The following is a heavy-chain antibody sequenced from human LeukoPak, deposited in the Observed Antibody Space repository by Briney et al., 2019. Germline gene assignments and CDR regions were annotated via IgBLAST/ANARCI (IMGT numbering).Heavy chain of an antibody. Sequence: PGGSLRLSCAASGFTFSSYAMSWVRQAPGKGLEWVSAISNSGGSTYYADSVKGRFTISRDNSKNTLYLRMNTLRAEDTAVYYCAKDRYSSGWYFYGMDVWGQGTTVTVSS. CDR1: GFTFSSYA. CDR2: ISNSGGST. J-gene: IGHJ6*02. D-gene: IGHD6-19*01. V-gene: IGHV3-23*01. CDR3: AKDRYSSGWYFYGMDV.